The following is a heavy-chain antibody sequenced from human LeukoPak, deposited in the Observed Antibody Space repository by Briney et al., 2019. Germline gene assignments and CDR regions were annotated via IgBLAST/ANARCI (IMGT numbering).Heavy chain of an antibody. CDR1: GYTFTSYD. CDR3: ARDSRPIFEWQQLGGDY. D-gene: IGHD6-13*01. Sequence: ASVKVSCKASGYTFTSYDINWVRQATGQGLEWMGWINPNSGGTNCAQKFQGRVTMTRDTSISTAYMELSRLRSDDTAVYYCARDSRPIFEWQQLGGDYWGQGTLVTVSS. V-gene: IGHV1-2*02. J-gene: IGHJ4*02. CDR2: INPNSGGT.